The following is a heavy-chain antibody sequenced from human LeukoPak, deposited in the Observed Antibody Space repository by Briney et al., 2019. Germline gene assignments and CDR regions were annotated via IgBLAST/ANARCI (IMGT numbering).Heavy chain of an antibody. V-gene: IGHV1-18*01. CDR3: AKTGPTKYYYYMDV. J-gene: IGHJ6*03. CDR1: GYTFSSYS. CDR2: ISAYNINT. Sequence: VASVKVSCKASGYTFSSYSISWVRQAPGQGVEWMGWISAYNINTNYAQKFQGRVTMTTDTATSTAYMELRSLRSDDTAVYYCAKTGPTKYYYYMDVWGKGTTVTVSS. D-gene: IGHD1-7*01.